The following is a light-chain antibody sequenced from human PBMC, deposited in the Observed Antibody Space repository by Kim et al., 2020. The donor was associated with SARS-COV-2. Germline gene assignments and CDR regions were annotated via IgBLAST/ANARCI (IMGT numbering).Light chain of an antibody. CDR2: EVS. Sequence: QSALTQPPSASGSPGQSVTISCTGTSSDIGDYKYVSWYQQHPGKAPKLMIYEVSKWPSGVPDRFSGSESGNTASLTVSGLQAEDEADYYCSSYAGSNNWVFGGGTQLTVL. V-gene: IGLV2-8*01. CDR3: SSYAGSNNWV. CDR1: SSDIGDYKY. J-gene: IGLJ3*02.